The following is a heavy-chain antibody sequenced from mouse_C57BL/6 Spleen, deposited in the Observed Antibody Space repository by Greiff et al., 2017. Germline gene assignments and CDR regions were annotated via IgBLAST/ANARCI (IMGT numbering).Heavy chain of an antibody. J-gene: IGHJ1*03. CDR3: ARQEGYSIYAWYFDV. D-gene: IGHD2-5*01. V-gene: IGHV5-6*01. CDR1: GFTFSSYG. CDR2: ISSGGSYT. Sequence: EVKVVESGGDLVKPGGSLKLSCAASGFTFSSYGMSWVRQTPDKRLEWVATISSGGSYTYYPDSVTGRFTISRDNAKNTLYLQMSSLKSEDPAMYYCARQEGYSIYAWYFDVWGTGTTVTVSS.